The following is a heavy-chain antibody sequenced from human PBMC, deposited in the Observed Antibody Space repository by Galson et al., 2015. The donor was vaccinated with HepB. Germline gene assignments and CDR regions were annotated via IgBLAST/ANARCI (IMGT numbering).Heavy chain of an antibody. CDR2: ISWDGGST. Sequence: SLRLSCAASGFTFDDYTMHWVRQAPGKGLEWVSLISWDGGSTYYADSVKGRFTISRDNSKNSLYLQMNSLRTEDTALYYCAKDAEGEDGYFDYWGQGTLVTVSS. V-gene: IGHV3-43*01. D-gene: IGHD5-24*01. J-gene: IGHJ4*02. CDR1: GFTFDDYT. CDR3: AKDAEGEDGYFDY.